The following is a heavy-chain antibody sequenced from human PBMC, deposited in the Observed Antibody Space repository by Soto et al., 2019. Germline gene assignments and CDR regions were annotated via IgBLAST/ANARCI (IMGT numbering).Heavy chain of an antibody. CDR1: GFTFSSYA. D-gene: IGHD3-3*01. CDR3: AKAGTIFGVVMNNWFDP. CDR2: INGNDGST. Sequence: SCKASGFTFSSYAMSWVRQAPGKGLEWVSTINGNDGSTYYADSVKGRFTISRDNSKNTLYLQMNSLRVEDTAVYYCAKAGTIFGVVMNNWFDPWGQGTLVTVSS. V-gene: IGHV3-23*01. J-gene: IGHJ5*02.